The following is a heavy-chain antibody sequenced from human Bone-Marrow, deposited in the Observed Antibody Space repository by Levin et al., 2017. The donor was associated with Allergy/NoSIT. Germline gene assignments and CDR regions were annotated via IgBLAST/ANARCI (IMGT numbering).Heavy chain of an antibody. V-gene: IGHV3-7*03. CDR3: VRDDRGGLQFLEWLPHTPSFDY. CDR2: IKPDGSEQ. CDR1: GFAFSRFW. D-gene: IGHD3-3*01. Sequence: GESLKISCAASGFAFSRFWMTWVRQAPGKGLEWLANIKPDGSEQYYVDSVKGRFTVSRDNDKNSVSLQMTSLRAEDTAVYYCVRDDRGGLQFLEWLPHTPSFDYWGQGTQVTVSS. J-gene: IGHJ4*02.